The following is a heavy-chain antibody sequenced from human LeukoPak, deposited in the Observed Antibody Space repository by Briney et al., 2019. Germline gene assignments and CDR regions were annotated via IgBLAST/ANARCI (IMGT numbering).Heavy chain of an antibody. V-gene: IGHV3-30*18. Sequence: AGGSLRLSCAASGFTFSSYGMHWVRQAPGKGLEWVAVISYDGSNKYYADSVKGRFTISRDNSKNTLYLQMNSLRAEDTAVYYCAKGIQLLGYYYYGMDVWGQGTTVTVSS. J-gene: IGHJ6*02. CDR2: ISYDGSNK. CDR1: GFTFSSYG. D-gene: IGHD5-18*01. CDR3: AKGIQLLGYYYYGMDV.